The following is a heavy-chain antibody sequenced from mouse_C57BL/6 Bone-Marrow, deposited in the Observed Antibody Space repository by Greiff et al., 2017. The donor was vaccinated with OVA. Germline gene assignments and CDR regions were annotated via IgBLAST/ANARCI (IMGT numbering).Heavy chain of an antibody. V-gene: IGHV1-64*01. CDR2: IHPNSGST. J-gene: IGHJ2*01. CDR1: GYTFTSYW. D-gene: IGHD3-2*02. CDR3: ARARTAQSFDY. Sequence: QVHVKQPGAELVKPGASVKLSCKASGYTFTSYWMHWVKQRPGQGLEWIGMIHPNSGSTNYNEKFKSKATLTVDKSSSTAYMQLSSLTSEDSAVYYCARARTAQSFDYWGQGTTLTVSS.